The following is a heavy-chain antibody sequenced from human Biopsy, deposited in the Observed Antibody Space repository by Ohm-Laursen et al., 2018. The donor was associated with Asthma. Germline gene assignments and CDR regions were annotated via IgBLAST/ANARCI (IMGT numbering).Heavy chain of an antibody. CDR3: AKEVFPGWELRRGPDS. J-gene: IGHJ4*02. D-gene: IGHD1-26*01. CDR1: GFSFSNYG. CDR2: ISFDGTNR. V-gene: IGHV3-30*18. Sequence: SLRLSCAASGFSFSNYGMHWVRQAPGKGLDWVAVISFDGTNRNYTDPVKGRFTISRDNPRNTLHLEMNSLRAEDTAVYFCAKEVFPGWELRRGPDSWGQGTLVTVSS.